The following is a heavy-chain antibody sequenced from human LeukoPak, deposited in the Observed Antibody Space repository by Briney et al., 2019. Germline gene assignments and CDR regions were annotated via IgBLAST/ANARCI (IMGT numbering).Heavy chain of an antibody. CDR2: IIPILGTT. CDR1: GGTFITYA. J-gene: IGHJ4*02. Sequence: ASVKVSCKASGGTFITYAISWVRQAPGQGLEWMGRIIPILGTTNYAQKFQGRVTITADKSTNTAQMELSNLRSEDTAVYYCARDRALVRELWSASAFDYWGQGTLVTVSS. V-gene: IGHV1-69*04. CDR3: ARDRALVRELWSASAFDY. D-gene: IGHD3-10*01.